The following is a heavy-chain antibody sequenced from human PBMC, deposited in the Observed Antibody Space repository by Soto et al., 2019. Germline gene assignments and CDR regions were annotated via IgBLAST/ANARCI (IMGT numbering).Heavy chain of an antibody. D-gene: IGHD3-22*01. CDR1: GYTFIDYG. Sequence: ASVKVSFKTSGYTFIDYGLAWLRQTPGQRPEWMGWVSTYNTNTNYAQKFQGRVTMTTDTSTTTTSMELRSLRSDDTAVYYCARELNTDSSAYYSFAYWGQGTLVTVSS. V-gene: IGHV1-18*01. J-gene: IGHJ4*02. CDR2: VSTYNTNT. CDR3: ARELNTDSSAYYSFAY.